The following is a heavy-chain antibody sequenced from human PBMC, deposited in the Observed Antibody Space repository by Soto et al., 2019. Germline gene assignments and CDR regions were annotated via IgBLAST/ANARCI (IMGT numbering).Heavy chain of an antibody. J-gene: IGHJ6*03. CDR1: GYTFTSYD. CDR3: ARPGYYDFWSGYPNYYYYYYMDV. D-gene: IGHD3-3*01. CDR2: MNPNSGNT. V-gene: IGHV1-8*01. Sequence: QVQLVQSGAEVKKPGASVKVSCKASGYTFTSYDINWVRQATGQGLEWMGWMNPNSGNTGYAQKFQGRVTMTRNTSISTAYMELSSLRSEDTAVYYCARPGYYDFWSGYPNYYYYYYMDVWGKGTTVIVSS.